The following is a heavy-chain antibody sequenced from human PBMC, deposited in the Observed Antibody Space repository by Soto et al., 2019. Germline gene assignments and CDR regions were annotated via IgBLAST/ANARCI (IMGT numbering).Heavy chain of an antibody. D-gene: IGHD4-17*01. CDR1: GGSISRYF. CDR3: AKIDYAHYGMDV. V-gene: IGHV4-59*01. Sequence: PSETLSLTCTVSGGSISRYFWSWIRQPPGKGLEWIGYIYYSGSTKYNPTLESRVTISVDTSKNQVSLKLSSVTAADTAKYYCAKIDYAHYGMDVWGQGTTVTVSS. CDR2: IYYSGST. J-gene: IGHJ6*02.